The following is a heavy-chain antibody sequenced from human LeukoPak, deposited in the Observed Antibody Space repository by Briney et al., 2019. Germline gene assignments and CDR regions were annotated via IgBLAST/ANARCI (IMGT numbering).Heavy chain of an antibody. CDR1: GYAFSDYT. Sequence: GGSLRLSCVASGYAFSDYTMTWVRQAPGKGLEWVSSILSSGGKTFYADSVKGRFTVSRDNSKNTLFLQMSSLRAEDTALYYCTRNGRNLDYWGQGTLVTVSS. CDR3: TRNGRNLDY. J-gene: IGHJ4*02. V-gene: IGHV3-23*01. D-gene: IGHD1-14*01. CDR2: ILSSGGKT.